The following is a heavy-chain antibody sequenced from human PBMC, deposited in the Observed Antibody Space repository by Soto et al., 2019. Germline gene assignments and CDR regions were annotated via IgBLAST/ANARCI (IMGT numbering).Heavy chain of an antibody. CDR2: MDWDDAK. J-gene: IGHJ6*02. V-gene: IGHV2-70*01. Sequence: ESGHTLVNPIQTLTLTCTFSGFSLSASVMCVGWIRQPPGKALEWIALMDWDDAKYYNTSLKTRLTISKDTSKNQVVLTRTNMDPVDTATYDCARIGRYYYVSSGYYSPFYYYGMDVWGQGTTVTVSS. CDR3: ARIGRYYYVSSGYYSPFYYYGMDV. CDR1: GFSLSASVMC. D-gene: IGHD3-22*01.